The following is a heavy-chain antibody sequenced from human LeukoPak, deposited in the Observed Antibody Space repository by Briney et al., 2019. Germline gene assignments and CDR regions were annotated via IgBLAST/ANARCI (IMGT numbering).Heavy chain of an antibody. Sequence: PSETLSLTCTVSGYSISSGYYWGWIRQPPGKGLEWIGSIYHSGSTYYNPSLKSRVTISVDTSKNQFSLKLSSVTAADTAVYYCARLPDTAMVLWDDDYWGQGTLVTVSS. CDR1: GYSISSGYY. CDR2: IYHSGST. CDR3: ARLPDTAMVLWDDDY. D-gene: IGHD5-18*01. J-gene: IGHJ4*02. V-gene: IGHV4-38-2*02.